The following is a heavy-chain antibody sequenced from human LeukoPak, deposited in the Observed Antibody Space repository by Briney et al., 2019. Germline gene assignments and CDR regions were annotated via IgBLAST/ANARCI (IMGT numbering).Heavy chain of an antibody. Sequence: GGSLRLSCAASGFSFRDYAMTWVRQAPGKGLEWVSTVSGGAEATHYADSVKGRFAISRDNSKNTLYLQMNSLRAEDTAVYYCAKKQLGYFDYWGQGTLVTVSS. D-gene: IGHD6-13*01. CDR2: VSGGAEAT. V-gene: IGHV3-23*01. CDR1: GFSFRDYA. J-gene: IGHJ4*02. CDR3: AKKQLGYFDY.